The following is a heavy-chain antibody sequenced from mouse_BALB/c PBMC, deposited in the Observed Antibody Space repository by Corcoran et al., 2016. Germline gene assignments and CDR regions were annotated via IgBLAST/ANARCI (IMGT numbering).Heavy chain of an antibody. Sequence: QIQLVQSGPELKKPGEKVKISCKASGYTFTNYGMNWVKQAPGKGLKWMGWINTYTGEPTYADDFKGRFAFSLESSASTAYLQINNLKNEDMSTYFCAREPYALDYWGQGTSVTVSS. CDR1: GYTFTNYG. CDR2: INTYTGEP. CDR3: AREPYALDY. V-gene: IGHV9-1*02. J-gene: IGHJ4*01.